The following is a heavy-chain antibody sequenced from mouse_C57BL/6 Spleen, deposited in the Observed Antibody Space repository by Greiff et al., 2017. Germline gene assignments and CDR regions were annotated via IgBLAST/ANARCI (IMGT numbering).Heavy chain of an antibody. Sequence: EVKVEESGGGLVKPGGSLKLSCAASGFTFSDYGMHWVRQAPEKGLEWVAYISSGSSTIYYADTVKGRFTISRDNAKNTLFLQMTSLRSEDTAMYYCAEYSPYAMGYWGQGTSVTVSS. CDR2: ISSGSSTI. CDR1: GFTFSDYG. J-gene: IGHJ4*01. V-gene: IGHV5-17*01. D-gene: IGHD2-12*01. CDR3: AEYSPYAMGY.